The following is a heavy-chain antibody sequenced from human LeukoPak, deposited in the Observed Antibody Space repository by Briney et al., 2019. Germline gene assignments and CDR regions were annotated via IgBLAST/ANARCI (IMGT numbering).Heavy chain of an antibody. CDR3: ARAFGVVTYYYYMDV. CDR1: GYTFTGYY. V-gene: IGHV1-2*02. Sequence: GASVKVSCKASGYTFTGYYMHWVRQAPGQGLEWMGWINPNSGGTNYAQKFQGRVTMTRDTSISTAYMELSRLRSDDTAVYYCARAFGVVTYYYYMDVRGKGTTVTVSS. D-gene: IGHD3-3*01. CDR2: INPNSGGT. J-gene: IGHJ6*03.